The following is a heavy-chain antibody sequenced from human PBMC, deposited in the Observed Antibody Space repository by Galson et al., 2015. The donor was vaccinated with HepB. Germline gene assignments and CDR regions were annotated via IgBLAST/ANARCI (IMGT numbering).Heavy chain of an antibody. CDR2: INSDGTGT. CDR3: ARDGGGWYFDN. V-gene: IGHV3-74*01. CDR1: GFTFRNNW. D-gene: IGHD6-19*01. Sequence: SLRLSCAASGFTFRNNWINWVRQVPGKGLGWVSRINSDGTGTRYADSVKGRFTISRDNAQNTLHLQMNSLRVEDTAVYYCARDGGGWYFDNWGQGTLVTVSP. J-gene: IGHJ4*02.